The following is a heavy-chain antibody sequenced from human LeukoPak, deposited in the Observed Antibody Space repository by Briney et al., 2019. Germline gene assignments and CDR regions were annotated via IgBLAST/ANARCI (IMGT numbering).Heavy chain of an antibody. CDR1: GFTFSSYW. Sequence: QTGGSLRLSCAASGFTFSSYWMSWVRQAPGKGLEWVANIKQDGSEMYYVDSVKGRFTISRDNAKNSLYLQMNSLRAEDTAVYYCARRCSGGSCPGTYWSQGTLVTVSS. D-gene: IGHD2-15*01. V-gene: IGHV3-7*01. CDR3: ARRCSGGSCPGTY. CDR2: IKQDGSEM. J-gene: IGHJ4*02.